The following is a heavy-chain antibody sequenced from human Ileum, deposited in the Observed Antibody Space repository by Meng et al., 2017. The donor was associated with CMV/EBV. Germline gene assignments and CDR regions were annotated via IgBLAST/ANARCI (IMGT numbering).Heavy chain of an antibody. CDR3: ARDGPYYFDY. Sequence: GSLRLSCAVYGGSFSGYYWSWIRQPPGKELEWIGEINHSGSTNYNPSLKSRVTISVDTSKNQFSLKLSSVTAADTAVYYCARDGPYYFDYWGQGTLVTVSS. J-gene: IGHJ4*02. CDR1: GGSFSGYY. CDR2: INHSGST. V-gene: IGHV4-34*01.